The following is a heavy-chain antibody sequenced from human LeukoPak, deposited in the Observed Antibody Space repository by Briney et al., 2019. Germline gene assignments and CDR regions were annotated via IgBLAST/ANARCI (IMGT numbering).Heavy chain of an antibody. J-gene: IGHJ2*01. CDR2: INPLSGET. CDR1: GYTFTDYY. CDR3: ARIASDWGSKYWYFDL. Sequence: ASVKVSCKTYGYTFTDYYIHWVRQAPGQGLEWMGWINPLSGETNYTQKFEARVTMTRDTSITTAYMELTSLRFDDTAIYYCARIASDWGSKYWYFDLWGRGTLVTVSS. V-gene: IGHV1-2*02. D-gene: IGHD2-21*01.